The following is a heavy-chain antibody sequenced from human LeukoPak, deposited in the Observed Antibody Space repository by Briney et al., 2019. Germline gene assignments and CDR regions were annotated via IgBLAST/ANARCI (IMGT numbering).Heavy chain of an antibody. CDR1: GFPFSTHS. CDR2: ISSSSSAM. D-gene: IGHD1-26*01. V-gene: IGHV3-48*02. Sequence: GGSLRLSCAASGFPFSTHSMHWVRQAPGKGLEWVSYISSSSSAMLYADSVKGRFTISRDNAKNSLYLQMNSLRDEDTAVYYCTRDTRVGGTMDFDYWGQGTLFTVSS. J-gene: IGHJ4*02. CDR3: TRDTRVGGTMDFDY.